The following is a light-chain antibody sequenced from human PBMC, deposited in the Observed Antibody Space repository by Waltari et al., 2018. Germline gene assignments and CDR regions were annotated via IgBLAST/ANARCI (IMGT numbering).Light chain of an antibody. J-gene: IGLJ2*01. CDR3: SSYISSSTLEL. V-gene: IGLV2-14*03. CDR1: RGVVVGYNY. CDR2: DVS. Sequence: HSALTQPASGPGSPGQSIPISCTGTRGVVVGYNYVTWNHQNPGKAPKLMIFDVSNRRSAVSNRFSGSNSGNTASLTISGLQAEDEADYHCSSYISSSTLELFGGGTYLT.